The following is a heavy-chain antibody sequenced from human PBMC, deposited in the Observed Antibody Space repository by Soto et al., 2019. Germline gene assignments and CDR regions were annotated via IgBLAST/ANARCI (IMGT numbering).Heavy chain of an antibody. V-gene: IGHV3-23*01. D-gene: IGHD1-1*01. CDR1: GFTFSSYA. Sequence: GGSLRLSCAASGFTFSSYAMSWVRQAPGKGLEWVSAISGSGGSTYYADSVKGRFTISRDNSKNTLYLQMNSLRAEDTAVYYCALDERRIQSVRKILIDYWGQGTLVTVSS. J-gene: IGHJ4*02. CDR3: ALDERRIQSVRKILIDY. CDR2: ISGSGGST.